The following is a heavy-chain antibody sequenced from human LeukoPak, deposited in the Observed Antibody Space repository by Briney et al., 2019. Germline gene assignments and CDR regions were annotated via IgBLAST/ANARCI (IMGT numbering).Heavy chain of an antibody. CDR1: GYTFTGYY. J-gene: IGHJ4*02. D-gene: IGHD5-18*01. CDR3: AGRPDTAMVAIFDY. Sequence: ASVKVSCKASGYTFTGYYLHWVRQAPEQGLEWMGWINPNSGGTNYAQKFQGRVTMTGDTSISTAYMELSRLSSDDTAIYYCAGRPDTAMVAIFDYWGQGTLVTVSS. V-gene: IGHV1-2*02. CDR2: INPNSGGT.